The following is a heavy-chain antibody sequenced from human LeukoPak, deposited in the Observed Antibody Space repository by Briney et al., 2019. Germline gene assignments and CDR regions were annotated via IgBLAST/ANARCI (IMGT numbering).Heavy chain of an antibody. Sequence: PGGSLLLSCAATGFTLSDHNMGSIRQAPGKGLEWTSYMSGSGIYYADSVKGRFTISRDNAKNSLYLQMSSLRAEDSAVYYCARRSLTTGGHAFDVWGQGTLVTVSS. CDR2: MSGSGI. CDR3: ARRSLTTGGHAFDV. V-gene: IGHV3-11*01. D-gene: IGHD1-1*01. CDR1: GFTLSDHN. J-gene: IGHJ3*01.